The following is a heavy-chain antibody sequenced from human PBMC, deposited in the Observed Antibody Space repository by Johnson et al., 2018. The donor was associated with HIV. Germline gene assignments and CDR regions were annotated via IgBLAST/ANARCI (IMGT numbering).Heavy chain of an antibody. J-gene: IGHJ3*02. CDR3: AKEYSSPYGDYDGDAFDI. V-gene: IGHV3-30*04. D-gene: IGHD4-17*01. CDR2: ISYDGRNK. CDR1: GFTFSSYA. Sequence: QVQLVESGGGVVQPGRSLRLSCAASGFTFSSYAMHWVRQAPGKGLEWVAVISYDGRNKYYADSVKGRFTISRDNSKNTLYLQMNSLRAEDTAVYYCAKEYSSPYGDYDGDAFDIWGQGTMVTVSS.